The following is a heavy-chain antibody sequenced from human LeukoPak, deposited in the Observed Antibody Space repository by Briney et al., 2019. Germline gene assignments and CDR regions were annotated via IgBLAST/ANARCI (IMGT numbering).Heavy chain of an antibody. J-gene: IGHJ5*02. CDR3: AKDGPLSSGKRIRPGT. V-gene: IGHV3-23*01. CDR2: ISGSGGST. Sequence: PGGSLRLSCAASGFTFTNYAMNWVRQAPGKGLEWVSVISGSGGSTYYADSVKGRFTISRDNSKNALYLQMNSLRAEDTAVYYCAKDGPLSSGKRIRPGTWGQGTLVTVSS. CDR1: GFTFTNYA. D-gene: IGHD2-15*01.